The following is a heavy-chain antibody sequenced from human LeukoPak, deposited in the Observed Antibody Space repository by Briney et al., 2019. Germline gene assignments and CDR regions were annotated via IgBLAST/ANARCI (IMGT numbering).Heavy chain of an antibody. CDR3: ARSMRPETKDIVVVVAAPFDY. D-gene: IGHD2-15*01. Sequence: SETLSLTCTVSGGSISSSSYYWGWIRQPPGKGLEWIGSIYYSGSTYYNPSLKSRVTISVDTSKNQFSLKLSSVTAADTAVYYCARSMRPETKDIVVVVAAPFDYWGQGTLVTVSS. V-gene: IGHV4-39*07. CDR1: GGSISSSSYY. J-gene: IGHJ4*02. CDR2: IYYSGST.